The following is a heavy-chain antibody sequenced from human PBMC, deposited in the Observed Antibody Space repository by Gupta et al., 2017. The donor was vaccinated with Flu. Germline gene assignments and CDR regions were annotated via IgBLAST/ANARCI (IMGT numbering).Heavy chain of an antibody. CDR1: GCTFSDYG. Sequence: QAQLVQSGGGVVQPGTYLRLSCAASGCTFSDYGMHWGRQAPGKGLEGMAVMSDDGINQWYPDSVRGRFTISKDNSKNTLFLQMNSLRADDTAVYYCAKGGRHNWNYDGDYWGQGTLVTVSS. J-gene: IGHJ4*02. D-gene: IGHD1-7*01. CDR3: AKGGRHNWNYDGDY. CDR2: MSDDGINQ. V-gene: IGHV3-30*18.